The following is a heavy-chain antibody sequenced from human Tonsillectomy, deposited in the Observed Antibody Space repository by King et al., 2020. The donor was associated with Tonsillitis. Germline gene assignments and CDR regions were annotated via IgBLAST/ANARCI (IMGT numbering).Heavy chain of an antibody. CDR3: ARIRRGNGVLVSADWYFDL. J-gene: IGHJ2*01. V-gene: IGHV3-23*04. CDR2: IIGSGGST. D-gene: IGHD2-8*01. CDR1: GFTFSSYA. Sequence: DVQLVESGGDLVQPGGSLTLSCAASGFTFSSYAMSWVRQVPGKGLEWVSSIIGSGGSTYYADSVKGQFTISRDNSKSTLYLQMNSLRADDTAVYYCARIRRGNGVLVSADWYFDLWGRGTLVTVSS.